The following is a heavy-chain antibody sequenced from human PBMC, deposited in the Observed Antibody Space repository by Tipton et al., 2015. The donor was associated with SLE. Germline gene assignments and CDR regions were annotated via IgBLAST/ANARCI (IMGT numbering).Heavy chain of an antibody. CDR3: AKGSAWYEDDHMDV. Sequence: SLRLSCAASGFTFDNCVMSWVRQSPGKGLEWVSSTGGGGFDPYYADSVKGRFTISRDNSKKTLLLQMHSLSAEDTAVYFCAKGSAWYEDDHMDVWGPGTTVTVSS. J-gene: IGHJ6*01. V-gene: IGHV3-23*01. D-gene: IGHD6-19*01. CDR1: GFTFDNCV. CDR2: TGGGGFDP.